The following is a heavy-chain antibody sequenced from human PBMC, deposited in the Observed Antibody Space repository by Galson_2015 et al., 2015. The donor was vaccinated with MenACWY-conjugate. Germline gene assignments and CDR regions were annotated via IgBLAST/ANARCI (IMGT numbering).Heavy chain of an antibody. Sequence: SLRLSCAASGFSFSHYGIHWVRQAPGLGLEWVAAIWFDGSYEYYADSVRGRFTISRDNSRYTAYLQMNSLRADDTAVYYCAREDTYSYYFEFWGQGTQVTVSS. CDR3: AREDTYSYYFEF. CDR2: IWFDGSYE. J-gene: IGHJ4*02. CDR1: GFSFSHYG. V-gene: IGHV3-33*01. D-gene: IGHD1-26*01.